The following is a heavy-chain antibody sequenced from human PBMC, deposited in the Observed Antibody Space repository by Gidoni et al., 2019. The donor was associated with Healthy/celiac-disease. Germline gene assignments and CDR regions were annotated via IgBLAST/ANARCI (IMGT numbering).Heavy chain of an antibody. D-gene: IGHD2-21*02. Sequence: EVQLVESGGGLVQPGGSLRLSCAASGFTFSSYEMNWVRQAPGKGLEWVSYISSSGSTIYCADSVKGRFTISRDNAKNSLYLQMNSLRAEDTAVYYCATQGSYCGGDCYFGDYWGQGTLVTVSS. V-gene: IGHV3-48*03. J-gene: IGHJ4*02. CDR1: GFTFSSYE. CDR2: ISSSGSTI. CDR3: ATQGSYCGGDCYFGDY.